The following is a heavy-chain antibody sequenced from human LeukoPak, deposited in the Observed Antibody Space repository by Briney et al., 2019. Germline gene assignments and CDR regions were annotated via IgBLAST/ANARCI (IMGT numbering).Heavy chain of an antibody. CDR1: GFTFNTYS. CDR2: ISSSSSII. D-gene: IGHD3-10*01. Sequence: GGSLRLSCVASGFTFNTYSMNWVRQAPRKGLEWLSYISSSSSIIYDADSVKGRFTISRDNVKNSLYLQMNTLRDEDTAVYFCARDRYGSGTSPDSFDIWGQGTMVTVSS. CDR3: ARDRYGSGTSPDSFDI. V-gene: IGHV3-48*02. J-gene: IGHJ3*02.